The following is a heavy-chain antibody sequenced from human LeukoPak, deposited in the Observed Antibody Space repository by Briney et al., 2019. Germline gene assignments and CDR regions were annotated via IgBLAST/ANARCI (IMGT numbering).Heavy chain of an antibody. CDR3: ARSPRIVGATRADYYYYTDV. CDR1: GYTFTSYY. CDR2: INPNSGGT. D-gene: IGHD1-26*01. Sequence: ASVKVSCKASGYTFTSYYMHWVRQAPGQGLEWMGWINPNSGGTNYVQKFQGRVIMTRDTSISTAYMELSRLRSDDTAVYYCARSPRIVGATRADYYYYTDVWGKGTTVTVSS. J-gene: IGHJ6*03. V-gene: IGHV1-2*02.